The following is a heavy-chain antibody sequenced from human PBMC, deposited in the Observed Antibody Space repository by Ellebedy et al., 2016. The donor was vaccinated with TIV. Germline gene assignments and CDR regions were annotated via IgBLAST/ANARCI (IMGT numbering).Heavy chain of an antibody. J-gene: IGHJ4*02. CDR2: INPSGGST. CDR1: GYTFTSYY. D-gene: IGHD3-10*01. V-gene: IGHV1-46*01. Sequence: AASVKVSCKASGYTFTSYYMHWVRQAPAQGLEWRGIINPSGGSTSYAQTFQGRVTMTRDTSTSTVYMELTSLRSEDTAVYYCARWGGSGSYYVDYWGQGTLVTVSS. CDR3: ARWGGSGSYYVDY.